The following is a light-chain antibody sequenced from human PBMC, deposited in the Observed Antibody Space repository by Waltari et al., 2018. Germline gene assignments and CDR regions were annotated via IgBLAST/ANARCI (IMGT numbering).Light chain of an antibody. CDR2: EVS. CDR1: SSDVGSYNL. CDR3: CSYAGIGSSPNWV. V-gene: IGLV2-23*02. J-gene: IGLJ3*02. Sequence: QSALTQPASVSGSPGQSITISCTGTSSDVGSYNLVSWYQQHPGKAPKFMIYEVSKRPSGVSNRFFGSKSGNTASLTISGLQAEDEADYYCCSYAGIGSSPNWVFGGGTKLTVL.